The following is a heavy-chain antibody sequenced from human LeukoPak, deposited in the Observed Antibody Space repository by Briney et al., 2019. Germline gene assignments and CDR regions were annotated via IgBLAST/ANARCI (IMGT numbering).Heavy chain of an antibody. V-gene: IGHV3-21*01. Sequence: GGSLRLSCAASGFTFGSYSMNWVRQAPGKGLEWVSSISSSSYIYYADSVKGRFTISRDNAKNSLYLQMNSLRAEDTAVYYCASLGADSSSSFYYYYYMDVWGKGTTVTVSS. CDR3: ASLGADSSSSFYYYYYMDV. D-gene: IGHD6-6*01. CDR1: GFTFGSYS. J-gene: IGHJ6*03. CDR2: ISSSSYI.